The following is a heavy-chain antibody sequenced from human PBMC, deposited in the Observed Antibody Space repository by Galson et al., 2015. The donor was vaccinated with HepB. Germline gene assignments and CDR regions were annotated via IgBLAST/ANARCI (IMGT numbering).Heavy chain of an antibody. CDR3: ARDRSLGSDFDY. D-gene: IGHD6-25*01. V-gene: IGHV3-74*01. Sequence: SLRLSCAASGFTFSNDWMHWVRQDPGKGLVWVARINSDGSGTSYGDSVKGRFILSRDNAKNTLYLQMNSLRREDTAVYYCARDRSLGSDFDYWGRGTLVTVSS. J-gene: IGHJ4*02. CDR1: GFTFSNDW. CDR2: INSDGSGT.